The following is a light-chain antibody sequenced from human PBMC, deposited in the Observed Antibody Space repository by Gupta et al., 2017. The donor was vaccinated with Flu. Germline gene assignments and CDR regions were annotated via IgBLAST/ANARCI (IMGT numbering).Light chain of an antibody. Sequence: NCKSSQSVLYSSNNKNYLAWYQQKPGQPPKLLIYWASTRESGVPDRFSGSGSGTDFTLTISSLQAEDVAVYYCRQYYSSPRTFGQGTKLEIK. J-gene: IGKJ2*01. V-gene: IGKV4-1*01. CDR1: QSVLYSSNNKNY. CDR3: RQYYSSPRT. CDR2: WAS.